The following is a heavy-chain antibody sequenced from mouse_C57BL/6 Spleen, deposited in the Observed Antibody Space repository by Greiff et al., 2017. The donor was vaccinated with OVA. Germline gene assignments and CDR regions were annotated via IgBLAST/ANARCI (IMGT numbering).Heavy chain of an antibody. CDR2: ISYDGSN. J-gene: IGHJ2*01. Sequence: EVKLQESGPGLVKPSQSLSLTCSVTGYSITSGYYWNWIRQFPGNKLEWMGYISYDGSNNYNPSLKNRISITRDTSKNQFFLKLNSVTTEDTATYYCAREGSYSNFDYWGQGTTLTVSS. CDR1: GYSITSGYY. CDR3: AREGSYSNFDY. D-gene: IGHD2-5*01. V-gene: IGHV3-6*01.